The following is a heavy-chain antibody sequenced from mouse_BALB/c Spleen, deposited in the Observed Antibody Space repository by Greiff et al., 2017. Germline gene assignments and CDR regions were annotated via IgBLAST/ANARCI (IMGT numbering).Heavy chain of an antibody. CDR3: ARSYYGSSLYAMDY. CDR1: GFNIKDTY. V-gene: IGHV14-3*02. Sequence: VQLQQSGAELVRPGALVKLSCTASGFNIKDTYMHWVKQRPEQGLEWIGRIDPANGNTKYDPKFQGKATITADTSSNTAYLQLSSLTSEDTAVYYCARSYYGSSLYAMDYWGQGTSVTVSS. J-gene: IGHJ4*01. CDR2: IDPANGNT. D-gene: IGHD1-1*01.